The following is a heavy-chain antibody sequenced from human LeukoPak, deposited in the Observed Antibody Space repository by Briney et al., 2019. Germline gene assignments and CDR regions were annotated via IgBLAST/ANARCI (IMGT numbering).Heavy chain of an antibody. J-gene: IGHJ6*02. Sequence: RSSETLSLTCTGSGGSISSGDYYWSWIRQPPEKILEWIGYIYYSGSTYYNPSLKSRVTISVDTSKNQFSLKLSSVTAADTAVYYCARGPGSGRYGMDVWGQGTTVTVSS. V-gene: IGHV4-30-4*01. D-gene: IGHD3-10*01. CDR1: GGSISSGDYY. CDR2: IYYSGST. CDR3: ARGPGSGRYGMDV.